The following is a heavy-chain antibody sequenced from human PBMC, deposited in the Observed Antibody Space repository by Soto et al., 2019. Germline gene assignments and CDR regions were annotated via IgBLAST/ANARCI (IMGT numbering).Heavy chain of an antibody. CDR1: GYTFTGYY. Sequence: ASVKVSCKASGYTFTGYYMLWVRQAPGQGLEWMGWINPNSGGTNYAQKFQGWVSMTRDTSISTAYMELSRLRSDDTAVYDCARERVALPTGTPRYYYGMDVWGQGTMVTVSS. CDR2: INPNSGGT. J-gene: IGHJ6*02. V-gene: IGHV1-2*04. CDR3: ARERVALPTGTPRYYYGMDV. D-gene: IGHD2-15*01.